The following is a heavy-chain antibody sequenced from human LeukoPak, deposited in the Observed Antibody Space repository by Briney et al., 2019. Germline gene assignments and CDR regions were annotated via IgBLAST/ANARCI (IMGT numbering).Heavy chain of an antibody. CDR1: GFTFNTYE. Sequence: QPGGSLRLSCAASGFTFNTYEMNWVRQAPGKGLEWVSYISGGGETRYYADSVKGRFTISRDNGKNSLYLQMNSLRVEDTAVYYCARDLTGAVFDSWGQGTLVTVSS. D-gene: IGHD1-26*01. CDR3: ARDLTGAVFDS. V-gene: IGHV3-48*03. CDR2: ISGGGETR. J-gene: IGHJ4*02.